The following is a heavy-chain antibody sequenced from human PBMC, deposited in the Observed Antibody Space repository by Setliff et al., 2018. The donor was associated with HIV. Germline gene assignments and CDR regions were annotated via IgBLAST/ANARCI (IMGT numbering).Heavy chain of an antibody. V-gene: IGHV4-34*01. Sequence: SETLSLTCAVYGESFSGYYWSWIRQPAGKGLEWIGSIYYSGSTYYNPSLKSRGTISVDTSKNQFSLKLSSVTAADTAVYYCARLSDDRYYYDSSGYRGFDIWGQGTMVTVSS. CDR2: IYYSGST. J-gene: IGHJ3*02. D-gene: IGHD3-22*01. CDR1: GESFSGYY. CDR3: ARLSDDRYYYDSSGYRGFDI.